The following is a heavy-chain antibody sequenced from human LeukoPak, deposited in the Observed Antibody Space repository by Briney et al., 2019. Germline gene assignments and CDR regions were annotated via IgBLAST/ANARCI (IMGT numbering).Heavy chain of an antibody. CDR2: IWYDGSNK. CDR3: ARVEGTGSGWPFDY. CDR1: GFTFSSYG. Sequence: GRSLRLSCAASGFTFSSYGMHWVRQAPGKGLEWVAVIWYDGSNKYYADSVKGRFTISRDNSKNTLYLQMNSLRAVDTAVYYCARVEGTGSGWPFDYWGQGTLVTVSS. J-gene: IGHJ4*02. V-gene: IGHV3-33*01. D-gene: IGHD6-19*01.